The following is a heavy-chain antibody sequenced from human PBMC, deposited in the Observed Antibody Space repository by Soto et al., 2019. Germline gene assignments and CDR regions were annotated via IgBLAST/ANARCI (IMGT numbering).Heavy chain of an antibody. J-gene: IGHJ6*02. CDR2: IYYSGST. CDR3: ARAAGSRYYYYYGMDV. CDR1: GGSISSSSYY. D-gene: IGHD3-10*01. Sequence: TSETLSLTCTVSGGSISSSSYYWGWIRQPPGKGLEWIGSIYYSGSTYYNPSLKSRVTISVDTSKNQFSLKLSSVTAADTAVYYCARAAGSRYYYYYGMDVWGQGTTVTVSS. V-gene: IGHV4-39*01.